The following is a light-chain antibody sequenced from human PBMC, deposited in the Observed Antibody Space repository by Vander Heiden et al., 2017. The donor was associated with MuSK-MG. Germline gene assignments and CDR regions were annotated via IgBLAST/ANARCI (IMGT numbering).Light chain of an antibody. V-gene: IGLV3-1*01. Sequence: SYELTQPPSVSVSSGQTASTTCPGDKLGDKYASWYQQKPGQSPVLVIYQDSKRPSGIPERFSGSNSGNTATLTISGTQAMDEADYYCQAWDSSTVVFGGGTKLTVL. J-gene: IGLJ2*01. CDR3: QAWDSSTVV. CDR1: KLGDKY. CDR2: QDS.